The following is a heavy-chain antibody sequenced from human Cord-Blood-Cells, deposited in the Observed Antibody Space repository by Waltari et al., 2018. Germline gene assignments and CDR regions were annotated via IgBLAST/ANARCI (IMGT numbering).Heavy chain of an antibody. CDR1: GFTFSSYA. J-gene: IGHJ6*03. Sequence: EVQLLESGGGWVQPGGSLRLSCAASGFTFSSYAMSWARHAPGKGLEWVSASSGSGGSTYYADSVKGRFTISRDNSKNTLYLQMNSLRAEDTAVYYCAKARYSGSYPYYYYYMDVWGKGTTVTVSS. D-gene: IGHD1-26*01. CDR3: AKARYSGSYPYYYYYMDV. V-gene: IGHV3-23*01. CDR2: SSGSGGST.